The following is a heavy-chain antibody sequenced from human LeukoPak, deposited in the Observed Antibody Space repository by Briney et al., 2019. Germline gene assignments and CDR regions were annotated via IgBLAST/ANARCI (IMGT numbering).Heavy chain of an antibody. CDR1: GYTFTGYY. CDR3: SIARYCSSTSCYFPHYYYYMDV. J-gene: IGHJ6*03. D-gene: IGHD2-2*01. CDR2: INPNSGGT. V-gene: IGHV1-2*02. Sequence: ASVKVSCKASGYTFTGYYMHWVRQAPGQGLKWMGWINPNSGGTNYAQKFQGRVTMTRDTSISTAYMELSRLRSDDTAVYYCSIARYCSSTSCYFPHYYYYMDVWGKGTTVTVSS.